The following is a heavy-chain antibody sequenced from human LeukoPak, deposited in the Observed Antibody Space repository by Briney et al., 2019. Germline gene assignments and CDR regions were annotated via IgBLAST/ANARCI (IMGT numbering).Heavy chain of an antibody. D-gene: IGHD3-10*01. CDR3: ARDTNYGSGSYYPFWFDP. Sequence: SETLSLTCTVSGGSISSYYWSWIRQPPGKGLEWIGYIYYSGSTNYNPSLKSRVTISVDTSKNQFSLKLSSVTAADTAVYYCARDTNYGSGSYYPFWFDPWGQGTLVTVSS. J-gene: IGHJ5*02. CDR1: GGSISSYY. V-gene: IGHV4-59*01. CDR2: IYYSGST.